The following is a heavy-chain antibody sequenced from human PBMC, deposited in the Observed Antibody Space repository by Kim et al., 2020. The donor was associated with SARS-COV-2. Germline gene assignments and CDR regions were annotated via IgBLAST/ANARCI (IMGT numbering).Heavy chain of an antibody. CDR2: INPNSGGT. CDR3: ARATSRRGYSYPTAGDWFDP. V-gene: IGHV1-2*06. D-gene: IGHD5-18*01. CDR1: GYTFTGYY. J-gene: IGHJ5*02. Sequence: ASVKVSCKASGYTFTGYYMHWVRQAPGQGLEWMGRINPNSGGTNYAQKFQGRVTMTRDTSISTAYMELSRLRSDDTAVYYCARATSRRGYSYPTAGDWFDPWGQGTLVTVSS.